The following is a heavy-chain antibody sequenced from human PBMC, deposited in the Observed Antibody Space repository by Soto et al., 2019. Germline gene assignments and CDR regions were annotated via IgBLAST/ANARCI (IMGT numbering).Heavy chain of an antibody. J-gene: IGHJ2*01. D-gene: IGHD6-19*01. Sequence: QVQLQQWGAGLLKPSETLSLTCAVYGGSFSPYFWSWIRQPPGKGLEWIGEINHSGSTNYNPSLPRRATLSVDTSKYQVSLKLTSVTAADTAVYYCARLASGWQYYYFDFWGRGTPVTVSS. CDR2: INHSGST. CDR3: ARLASGWQYYYFDF. CDR1: GGSFSPYF. V-gene: IGHV4-34*01.